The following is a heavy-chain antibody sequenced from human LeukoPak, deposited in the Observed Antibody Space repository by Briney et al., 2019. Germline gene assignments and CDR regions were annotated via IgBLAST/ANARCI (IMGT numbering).Heavy chain of an antibody. CDR3: AKDTPRGYNYGYFDY. D-gene: IGHD5-18*01. Sequence: SETLSLTCTVSGGSISSSSYYWGWIRQPPGKGLEWIGNIYYSGSTYYNPSLKSRVTISVDMSKNQFSPKLSSVTAADTAVYYCAKDTPRGYNYGYFDYWGQGTLVTVSS. CDR2: IYYSGST. CDR1: GGSISSSSYY. V-gene: IGHV4-39*07. J-gene: IGHJ4*02.